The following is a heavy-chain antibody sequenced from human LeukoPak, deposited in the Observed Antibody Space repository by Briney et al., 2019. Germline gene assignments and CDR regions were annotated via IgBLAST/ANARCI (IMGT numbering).Heavy chain of an antibody. V-gene: IGHV3-7*03. CDR1: GFTFNKYW. D-gene: IGHD2/OR15-2a*01. CDR3: AKDLLFSRAGKFDY. CDR2: IKQDGSEK. Sequence: GGSLRLSCAASGFTFNKYWLTWVRQAPGRGLEWVANIKQDGSEKYYVDSVKGRFTISRDNAKNSLYLQMNSLRAEDTAVYYCAKDLLFSRAGKFDYWGQGTLVTVSS. J-gene: IGHJ4*02.